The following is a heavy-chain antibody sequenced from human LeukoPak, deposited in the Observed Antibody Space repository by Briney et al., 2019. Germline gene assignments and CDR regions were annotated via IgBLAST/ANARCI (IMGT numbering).Heavy chain of an antibody. J-gene: IGHJ4*02. V-gene: IGHV3-7*01. CDR3: ARVGVVAATD. CDR2: IKQDESEK. CDR1: GFTFRNYC. D-gene: IGHD2-15*01. Sequence: GGSLRLSCAASGFTFRNYCMTWVRQVPGKGLEWVASIKQDESEKYFLDSVKGRFTISRDNAKNSLYLQMNSLRAEDTAVYYCARVGVVAATDWGQGTLVTVSS.